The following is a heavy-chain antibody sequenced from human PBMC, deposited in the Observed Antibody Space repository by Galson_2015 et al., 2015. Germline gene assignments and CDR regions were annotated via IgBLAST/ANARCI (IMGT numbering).Heavy chain of an antibody. Sequence: PALVKPTQTLTLTCTFSGFSLSTSGVGVGWIRQPPGKALEWLALIYWDDDKRYSPSLKSRLTITKDTSKNQVVLTMTNMDPVDTATYYCAHATGDSSHYYYYGMDVWGQGTTVTVSS. CDR1: GFSLSTSGVG. V-gene: IGHV2-5*02. J-gene: IGHJ6*02. CDR2: IYWDDDK. D-gene: IGHD7-27*01. CDR3: AHATGDSSHYYYYGMDV.